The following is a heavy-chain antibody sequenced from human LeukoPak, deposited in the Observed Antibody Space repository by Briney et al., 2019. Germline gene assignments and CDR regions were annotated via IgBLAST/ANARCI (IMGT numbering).Heavy chain of an antibody. D-gene: IGHD3-22*01. V-gene: IGHV3-33*08. CDR2: IWYDGSNK. CDR3: ARARITMIVEAFDI. J-gene: IGHJ3*02. Sequence: GGSLRLSCAASGFTFSSYGMHWVRQAPGKGLEWEAVIWYDGSNKYYADSVKGRFTISRDNSKNTLYLQMNSLRAEDTAVYYCARARITMIVEAFDIWGQGTMVTVSS. CDR1: GFTFSSYG.